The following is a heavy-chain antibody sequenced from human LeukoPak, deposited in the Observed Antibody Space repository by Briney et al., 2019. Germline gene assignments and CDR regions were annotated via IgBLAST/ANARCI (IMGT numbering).Heavy chain of an antibody. D-gene: IGHD1-26*01. Sequence: GGSLRLSCVGSGFTFRSHAMSWVRQAPEKGLEFVSGIYENGGTTYYADSVKGRFSISRDNSKNTLYLQMNSLRAEDTAVYYCAKARNTYSLLRVDYWGQGTLVTVSS. V-gene: IGHV3-23*01. J-gene: IGHJ4*02. CDR1: GFTFRSHA. CDR3: AKARNTYSLLRVDY. CDR2: IYENGGTT.